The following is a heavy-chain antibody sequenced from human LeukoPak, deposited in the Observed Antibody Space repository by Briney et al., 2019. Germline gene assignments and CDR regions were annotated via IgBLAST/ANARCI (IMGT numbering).Heavy chain of an antibody. V-gene: IGHV4-59*08. CDR3: ARHYTGGWDLDY. CDR2: IFYSGST. D-gene: IGHD6-19*01. J-gene: IGHJ4*02. Sequence: SETLSLTCTVSGGSITGYYWSWIRQPPGKGLEWIGYIFYSGSTSYNPSLKSRVTISVDTSKNQFSLKLTSVTAADTAVYYCARHYTGGWDLDYWGQGTLVTVSS. CDR1: GGSITGYY.